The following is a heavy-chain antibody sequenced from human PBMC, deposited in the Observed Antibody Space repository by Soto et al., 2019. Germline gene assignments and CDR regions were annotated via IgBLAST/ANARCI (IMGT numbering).Heavy chain of an antibody. Sequence: GGSLRLSCAASGFSFSKYGMHWVRQAPGKGLEWVAFVSSDGNNKYYGDSVKGRFTISRDNSKNMVFLQVDSLRVDDTAVYYCAKDRVIQLLPIWPDTWGQGTLVTVSS. CDR3: AKDRVIQLLPIWPDT. D-gene: IGHD2-2*01. J-gene: IGHJ5*02. CDR2: VSSDGNNK. CDR1: GFSFSKYG. V-gene: IGHV3-30*18.